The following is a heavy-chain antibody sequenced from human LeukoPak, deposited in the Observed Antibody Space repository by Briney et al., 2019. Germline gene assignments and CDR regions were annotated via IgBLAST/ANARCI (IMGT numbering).Heavy chain of an antibody. V-gene: IGHV3-64*04. CDR2: VGSNGGDT. Sequence: GGYLRLSCTASAFTFSIYAMHWVRQAPGKGLEYVSSVGSNGGDTSYAYSVKGRFTISRDNSKNTLYLQMSSLRTEDTAVYYCARAMDVWGQGTTVTVSS. CDR3: ARAMDV. J-gene: IGHJ6*02. CDR1: AFTFSIYA.